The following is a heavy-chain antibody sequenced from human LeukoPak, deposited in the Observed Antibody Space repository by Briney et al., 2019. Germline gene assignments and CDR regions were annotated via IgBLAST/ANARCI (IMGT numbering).Heavy chain of an antibody. CDR1: GFAFSRYA. V-gene: IGHV3-30-3*01. Sequence: GRSLRLSCAASGFAFSRYAMHWVRQAPGEGLEWVAVISYDGSNEYYADSVKGRFTISRDSSENTLYLQMNSLRVEDTAVYYCARVGYYSSGPFSYFDYWGQGTLVTVSS. CDR3: ARVGYYSSGPFSYFDY. CDR2: ISYDGSNE. J-gene: IGHJ4*02. D-gene: IGHD3-10*01.